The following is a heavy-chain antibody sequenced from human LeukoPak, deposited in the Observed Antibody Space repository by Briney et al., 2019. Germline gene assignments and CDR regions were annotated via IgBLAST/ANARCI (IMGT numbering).Heavy chain of an antibody. D-gene: IGHD1-26*01. Sequence: SETLSLTCTVPGGSISSSSYYWGWIRQPPGKGLEWIGSFYYSGGTYYNPSLKSRVTISVDTSKNQFSLKLSSVTAADTAVYYCASGTYSGSYYSCDYWGQGTLVTVSS. CDR2: FYYSGGT. V-gene: IGHV4-39*07. J-gene: IGHJ4*02. CDR1: GGSISSSSYY. CDR3: ASGTYSGSYYSCDY.